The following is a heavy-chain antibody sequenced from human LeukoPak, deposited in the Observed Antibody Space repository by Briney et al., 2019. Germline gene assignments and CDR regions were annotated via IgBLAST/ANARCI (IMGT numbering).Heavy chain of an antibody. Sequence: PGRSLRLSCAASGFTFSSYGMHWVRQAPGKGLEWVSLISYDGSSKYYADSVKGRFTISRDNSKNTLYVQMNRLRAEDTAVYYCARKLGADIGAFDIWGQGTMVTVSS. CDR2: ISYDGSSK. V-gene: IGHV3-30*03. D-gene: IGHD2-15*01. CDR1: GFTFSSYG. CDR3: ARKLGADIGAFDI. J-gene: IGHJ3*02.